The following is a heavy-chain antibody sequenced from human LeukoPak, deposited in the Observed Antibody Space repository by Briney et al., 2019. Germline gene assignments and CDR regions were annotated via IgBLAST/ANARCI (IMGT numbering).Heavy chain of an antibody. D-gene: IGHD1-1*01. CDR3: AKDELET. CDR1: GFTFSSYT. V-gene: IGHV3-23*01. Sequence: GGSLRLSCAASGFTFSSYTMTWVRQAPGKGLEWVSTISGSGGSTYYADSVKGRSTISRDNSKNTLYLQMISLRAEDTAVYYCAKDELETWGQGTLVTVSS. CDR2: ISGSGGST. J-gene: IGHJ5*02.